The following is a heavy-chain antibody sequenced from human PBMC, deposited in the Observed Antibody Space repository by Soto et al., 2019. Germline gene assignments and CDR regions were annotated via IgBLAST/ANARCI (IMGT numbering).Heavy chain of an antibody. J-gene: IGHJ3*02. CDR3: AKVTEYSSPDPDDAFDI. CDR2: ISGSGGST. V-gene: IGHV3-23*01. CDR1: GFTFSSYA. D-gene: IGHD6-6*01. Sequence: GGSLRLSCAASGFTFSSYAMSWVRQAPGKGLEWVSAISGSGGSTYYADSVKGRFTISRDNSKNTLYLQMNSLRAEDTAVYYCAKVTEYSSPDPDDAFDIWGQGTMVTVSS.